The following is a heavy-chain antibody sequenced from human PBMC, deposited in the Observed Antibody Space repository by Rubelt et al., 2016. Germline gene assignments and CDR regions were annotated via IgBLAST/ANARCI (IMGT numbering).Heavy chain of an antibody. J-gene: IGHJ4*02. V-gene: IGHV1-18*01. CDR2: ISAYNGNT. D-gene: IGHD6-13*01. CDR3: ARDEPYSSSWYDY. CDR1: GYTFTRYG. Sequence: QVQLVQSGAEVKKPGASVKVSCKASGYTFTRYGISWVRQAPGQGLEWMGWISAYNGNTNSAQKLQGRVTMTTDTSTSRAYMGLRSLRSDDTAVYYCARDEPYSSSWYDYWGQGTLVTVSS.